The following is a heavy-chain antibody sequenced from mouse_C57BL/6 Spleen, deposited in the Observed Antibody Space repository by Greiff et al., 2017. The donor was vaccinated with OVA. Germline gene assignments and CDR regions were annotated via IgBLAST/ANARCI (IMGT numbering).Heavy chain of an antibody. D-gene: IGHD2-1*01. V-gene: IGHV1-52*01. CDR3: ARFGNPAGFAY. CDR1: GYTFTSYW. CDR2: IDPSDSET. Sequence: QVQLQQSGAELVRPGSSVKLSCKASGYTFTSYWMHWVKQRPIQGLEWIGNIDPSDSETHYNQKFKDKATLTVDKSSSTAYMQLSSLTSEDSAVYYCARFGNPAGFAYWGQGTLVTVSA. J-gene: IGHJ3*01.